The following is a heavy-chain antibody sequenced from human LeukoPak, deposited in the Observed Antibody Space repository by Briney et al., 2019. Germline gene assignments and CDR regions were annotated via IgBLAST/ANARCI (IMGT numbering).Heavy chain of an antibody. CDR2: IIPIFGTA. D-gene: IGHD2-2*01. J-gene: IGHJ6*04. Sequence: GASVKVSCKASGGTFSSYAISWVRQAPGQGLEWMGGIIPIFGTANYAQKFQGRVTITADESTSTAYMELSSLRSEDRAVYYCARGCSSTSCYAFYGMDVWGKGTTVTVSS. CDR3: ARGCSSTSCYAFYGMDV. CDR1: GGTFSSYA. V-gene: IGHV1-69*01.